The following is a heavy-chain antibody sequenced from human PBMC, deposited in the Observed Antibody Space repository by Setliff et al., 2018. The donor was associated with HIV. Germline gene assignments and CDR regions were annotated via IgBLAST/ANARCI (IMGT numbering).Heavy chain of an antibody. CDR3: ARVPRITTLRNAFDI. V-gene: IGHV4-31*02. D-gene: IGHD3-3*01. J-gene: IGHJ3*02. CDR2: IYYIGNT. Sequence: NWIRQHPGKGLDWIGNIYYIGNTDYNPSLKSRVTISIDTSKNQFSLKLSSVTAADTAIYYCARVPRITTLRNAFDIWGQGTMVTVSS.